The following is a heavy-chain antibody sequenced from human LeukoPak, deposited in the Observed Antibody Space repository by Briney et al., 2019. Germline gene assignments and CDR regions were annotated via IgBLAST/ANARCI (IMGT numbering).Heavy chain of an antibody. CDR3: AKDPPKRSTHDAFDI. J-gene: IGHJ3*02. V-gene: IGHV3-30-3*01. Sequence: GGSLRLSCVASGFIFSSYAMHWVRQAPGEGLEWVAVISYDGSNKYYADSVKGRFTISRDNSKNTLYLQMNSLRAEDTAVYYCAKDPPKRSTHDAFDIWGQGTMVTVSS. CDR2: ISYDGSNK. CDR1: GFIFSSYA.